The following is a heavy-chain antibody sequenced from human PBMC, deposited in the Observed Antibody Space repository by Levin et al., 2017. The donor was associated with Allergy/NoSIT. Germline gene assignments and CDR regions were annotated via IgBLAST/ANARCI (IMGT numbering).Heavy chain of an antibody. Sequence: GESLKISCAASGFTFSNFHMHWVRQAPGKGLEYVSGISFDGGSTFYASSVKGRFTISRDNSKNTLYLQMGSLRAEDMAVYYCARVTSYDYYYYMDVWGKGTTVTVSS. CDR3: ARVTSYDYYYYMDV. CDR2: ISFDGGST. D-gene: IGHD2-8*01. V-gene: IGHV3-64*01. CDR1: GFTFSNFH. J-gene: IGHJ6*03.